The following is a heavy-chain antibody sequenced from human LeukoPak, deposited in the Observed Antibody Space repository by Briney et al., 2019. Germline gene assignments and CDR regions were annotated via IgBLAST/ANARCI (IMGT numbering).Heavy chain of an antibody. CDR2: ISAYNGNT. J-gene: IGHJ4*02. D-gene: IGHD3-10*01. V-gene: IGHV1-18*04. Sequence: ASVKVSCKASGYTFTGYYMHWVRQAPGQGLEWMGWISAYNGNTNYAQKLQGRVTMTTDTSTSTAYMELRSLRSDDTAVYYCARDGRRYYGSGSYLDYWGQGTLVTVSS. CDR3: ARDGRRYYGSGSYLDY. CDR1: GYTFTGYY.